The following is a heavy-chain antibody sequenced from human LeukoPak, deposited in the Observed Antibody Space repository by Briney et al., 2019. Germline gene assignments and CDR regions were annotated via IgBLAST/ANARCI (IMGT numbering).Heavy chain of an antibody. D-gene: IGHD1-14*01. CDR3: ARHIRFDSDFDY. Sequence: SETLSLTCTVSGGSISSSSYYWGWIRQPPGKGLEWIGSIYYSGSTYYNPSLKSRVTISVDTSKNQFSLKLSSVTAADTAVYYCARHIRFDSDFDYWGQGTLVTVSS. CDR1: GGSISSSSYY. CDR2: IYYSGST. V-gene: IGHV4-39*01. J-gene: IGHJ4*02.